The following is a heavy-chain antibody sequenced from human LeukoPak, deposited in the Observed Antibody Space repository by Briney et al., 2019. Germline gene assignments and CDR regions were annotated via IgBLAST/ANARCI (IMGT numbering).Heavy chain of an antibody. CDR3: ARFEYSYGYGDGFDI. J-gene: IGHJ3*02. D-gene: IGHD5-18*01. CDR2: IGTSSNI. V-gene: IGHV3-48*01. Sequence: PGGSLRLTCAASGFTFSTYSMNWVRQAPGKGLEWVSYIGTSSNIYYTDSVKGRFTISRDNAKNSLYLQMNSLRAEDTAIYYCARFEYSYGYGDGFDIWGKGTMVTVSS. CDR1: GFTFSTYS.